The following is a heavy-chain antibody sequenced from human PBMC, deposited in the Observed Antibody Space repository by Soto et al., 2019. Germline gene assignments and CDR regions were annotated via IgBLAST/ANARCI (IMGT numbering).Heavy chain of an antibody. CDR1: GYTFTSYD. CDR3: ARGSHFLEWLVVGY. Sequence: ASVKVSCKASGYTFTSYDINWVRQATGQGLEWMGWMNPNSGNTGYAQKFQGRVTMTRNTSISTAYMELSSLRSEDTAVYYCARGSHFLEWLVVGYWGQGTLVTVSS. D-gene: IGHD3-3*01. J-gene: IGHJ4*02. V-gene: IGHV1-8*01. CDR2: MNPNSGNT.